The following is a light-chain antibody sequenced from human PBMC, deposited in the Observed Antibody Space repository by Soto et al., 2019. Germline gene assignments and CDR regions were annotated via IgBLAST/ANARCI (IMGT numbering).Light chain of an antibody. CDR1: SSNIGSNY. Sequence: QSVLTQPPSVSAAPGEKVSISCSGSSSNIGSNYVSWYQHLPGTAPRLLIYDNDKRPSGIPDRFSGSKSGTSATLGITGLQTGDEADYYCGTWDSSLRGVMFGGGTKVTVL. CDR2: DND. V-gene: IGLV1-51*01. CDR3: GTWDSSLRGVM. J-gene: IGLJ3*02.